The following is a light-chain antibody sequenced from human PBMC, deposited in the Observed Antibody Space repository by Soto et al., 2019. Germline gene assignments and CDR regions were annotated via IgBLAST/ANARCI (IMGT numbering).Light chain of an antibody. Sequence: DIQLTQSPSSLSASVGDKVAITCRASQSISRDLNWYQQKPGKAPKLLIYAASSLQSGVPSRFSGSGSGTEFSLTISTLHPEDFASFYCQHSYTTPYTFGQGTKLEIK. V-gene: IGKV1-39*01. J-gene: IGKJ2*01. CDR1: QSISRD. CDR2: AAS. CDR3: QHSYTTPYT.